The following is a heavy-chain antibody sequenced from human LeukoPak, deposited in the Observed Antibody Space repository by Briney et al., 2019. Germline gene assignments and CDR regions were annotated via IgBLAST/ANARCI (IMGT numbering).Heavy chain of an antibody. CDR3: ARLPWFGELFGYAY. CDR2: IYYSGST. CDR1: GGSISSSRDY. D-gene: IGHD3-10*01. Sequence: SETLSLTCIVSGGSISSSRDYWAWIRQPPGKGLEWIANIYYSGSTYYSPSLKSRVIISVDTSKNQFSLKLSSVTAADTAVYYCARLPWFGELFGYAYWGQGTLVTVSS. V-gene: IGHV4-39*01. J-gene: IGHJ4*02.